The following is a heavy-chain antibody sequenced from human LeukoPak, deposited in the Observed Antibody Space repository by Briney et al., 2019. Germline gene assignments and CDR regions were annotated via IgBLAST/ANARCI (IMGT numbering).Heavy chain of an antibody. CDR3: AKLQFQLLSFYGMDV. D-gene: IGHD3-10*01. Sequence: GGSLRLSCAASGFTFISYWIHWVRQAPGRGRVWVSRINSDGSSTSYADSVKGRFTISRDNSKDTLYLQMNSPRAEDTAVYYCAKLQFQLLSFYGMDVWGQGTTVTVSS. J-gene: IGHJ6*02. V-gene: IGHV3-74*01. CDR2: INSDGSST. CDR1: GFTFISYW.